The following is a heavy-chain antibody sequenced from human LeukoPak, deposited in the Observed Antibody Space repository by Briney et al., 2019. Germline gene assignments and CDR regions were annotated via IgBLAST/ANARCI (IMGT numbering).Heavy chain of an antibody. J-gene: IGHJ6*03. CDR1: GGTFSSYA. CDR2: IIPIFGTA. D-gene: IGHD4-17*01. CDR3: ARGGDYGDYTYYYYYMDV. Sequence: SVMVSCKASGGTFSSYAISWVRQAPGQGLEWMGGIIPIFGTANYAQKFQGRVTITTDESTSTAYMELSSLRSEDTAVYYCARGGDYGDYTYYYYYMDVWGKGTTVTVSS. V-gene: IGHV1-69*05.